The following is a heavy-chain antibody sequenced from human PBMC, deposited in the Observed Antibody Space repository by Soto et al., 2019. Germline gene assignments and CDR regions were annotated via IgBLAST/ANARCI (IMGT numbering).Heavy chain of an antibody. CDR3: EKGATRSCHHLDG. D-gene: IGHD2-2*01. J-gene: IGHJ6*02. CDR1: EFHFTSPP. CDR2: ICYSGSAT. V-gene: IGHV3-23*05. Sequence: LSSASCEFHFTSPPMTSVPPAPGKGLEWVSGICYSGSATYHAVSVKGRFTIFRDNSKDTLYLQMNSLTAEDTAGFYCEKGATRSCHHLDGLGQGS.